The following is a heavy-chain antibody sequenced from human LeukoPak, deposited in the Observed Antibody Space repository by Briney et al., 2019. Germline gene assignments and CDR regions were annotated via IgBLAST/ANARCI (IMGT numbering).Heavy chain of an antibody. V-gene: IGHV3-30*04. Sequence: PGGSLRLSCAASGFTFSSYAMHWVRQAPGKGLEWVAVISYDGSYKDYADSVKGRFTISRDNAKNSLYLQMNSLRVEDTAVYYCARSGYSGYDYHYWGQGTLVTVSS. CDR2: ISYDGSYK. CDR3: ARSGYSGYDYHY. J-gene: IGHJ4*02. CDR1: GFTFSSYA. D-gene: IGHD5-12*01.